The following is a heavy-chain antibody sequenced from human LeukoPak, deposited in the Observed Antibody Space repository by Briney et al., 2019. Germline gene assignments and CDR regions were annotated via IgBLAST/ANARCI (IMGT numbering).Heavy chain of an antibody. CDR1: GLSFGTYD. CDR2: ISSFSSTI. V-gene: IGHV3-48*04. J-gene: IGHJ4*02. CDR3: ARVDCSSSSCFQMEN. D-gene: IGHD2-2*01. Sequence: GGSLRLSCAASGLSFGTYDMNWVRQAPGKGLEWVSYISSFSSTIYYADSVKGRFTISRDDAKSSVYLQMNSLRAEDTAVYYCARVDCSSSSCFQMENWGQGTLVSVSS.